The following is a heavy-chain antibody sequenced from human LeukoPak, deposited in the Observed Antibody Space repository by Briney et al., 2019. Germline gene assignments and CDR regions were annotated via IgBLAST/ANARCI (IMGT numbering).Heavy chain of an antibody. J-gene: IGHJ4*02. CDR1: GFNFRDHW. V-gene: IGHV3-7*03. D-gene: IGHD6-19*01. CDR2: IKNDGSET. Sequence: GGSLRLSCAVSGFNFRDHWMDWVRQAPGKGLQWVGHIKNDGSETYYLDSLKGRFSISRDNTNNALYLQMNSLRVEDTAVYYCVRNDGWFHLAQWGQGTLVTVSS. CDR3: VRNDGWFHLAQ.